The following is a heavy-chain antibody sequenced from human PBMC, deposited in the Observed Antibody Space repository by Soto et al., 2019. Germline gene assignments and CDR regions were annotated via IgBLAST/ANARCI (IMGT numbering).Heavy chain of an antibody. V-gene: IGHV3-23*01. Sequence: HPGGSLRLSCAASGFTFSSYAMSWVRQAPGKGLEWVSSVNVDDSTYYANSVKGRFTISRDNSKNTVNLQMNSLRAEDTAVYYCAKNYYLDNWAQGTLVTVSS. CDR2: VNVDDST. CDR1: GFTFSSYA. CDR3: AKNYYLDN. J-gene: IGHJ4*02.